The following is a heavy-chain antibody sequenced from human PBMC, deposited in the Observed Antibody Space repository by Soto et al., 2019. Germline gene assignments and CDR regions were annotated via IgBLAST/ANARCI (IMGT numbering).Heavy chain of an antibody. CDR2: INPNSGGT. V-gene: IGHV1-2*02. CDR1: GYTFTGYY. J-gene: IGHJ6*02. D-gene: IGHD4-17*01. Sequence: ASVKVSCKASGYTFTGYYMHWVRQAPGQGLEWMGWINPNSGGTNYAQKFQGRVTMTRDTSISTAYMELSRLRSDDTAVYYCALAMTTVTKYGMDVWGQGTTVTVS. CDR3: ALAMTTVTKYGMDV.